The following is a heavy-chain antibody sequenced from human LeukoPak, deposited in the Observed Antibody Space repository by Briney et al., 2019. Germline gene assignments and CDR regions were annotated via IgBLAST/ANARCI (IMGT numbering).Heavy chain of an antibody. CDR2: IYSSGRT. D-gene: IGHD2/OR15-2a*01. CDR1: GGSISSYF. V-gene: IGHV4-4*07. J-gene: IGHJ6*03. Sequence: SETLSLTCSVSGGSISSYFWTWIRQPAGKELEWIGRIYSSGRTNYNPSLKSRATMSVDTSKNQFSLRLSSVTAADTAVYYCARINSEYYYYYYYMDVWGKGTTVTVSS. CDR3: ARINSEYYYYYYYMDV.